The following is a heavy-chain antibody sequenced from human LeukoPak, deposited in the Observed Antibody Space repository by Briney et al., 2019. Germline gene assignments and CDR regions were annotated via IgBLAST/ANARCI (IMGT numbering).Heavy chain of an antibody. CDR3: ARGGEHYESSGYYVDY. V-gene: IGHV3-20*04. CDR2: INWSGGKT. CDR1: GFTFDKYG. D-gene: IGHD3-22*01. Sequence: PGGSLRLSCAASGFTFDKYGMSWVRQVPGKGLEWVSTINWSGGKTGYADSVKGRFTISRDNAKNALYLQMSSVRAEDTAFYYCARGGEHYESSGYYVDYWGQGTLVAVSS. J-gene: IGHJ4*02.